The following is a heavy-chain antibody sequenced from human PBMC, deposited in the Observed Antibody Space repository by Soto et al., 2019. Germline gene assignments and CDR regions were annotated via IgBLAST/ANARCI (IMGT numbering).Heavy chain of an antibody. CDR2: IDSDGGAT. CDR3: MKSKHNYEQ. CDR1: GFAFETYA. Sequence: GGSLRLSCAASGFAFETYAMHWVRQTAGKGPEWVSRIDSDGGATAYADSVRGRFSISRDNAKNTLYLQMNSLRADDTAVYYCMKSKHNYEQWGQGTLVTVSS. J-gene: IGHJ4*01. V-gene: IGHV3-74*01. D-gene: IGHD3-16*01.